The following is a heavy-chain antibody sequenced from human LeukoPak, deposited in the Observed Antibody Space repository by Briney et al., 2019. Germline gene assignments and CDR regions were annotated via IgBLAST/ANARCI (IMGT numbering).Heavy chain of an antibody. V-gene: IGHV1-46*01. D-gene: IGHD1-26*01. CDR1: GYTFTSYY. CDR3: ARAAGALRVFDY. CDR2: INPSGGST. J-gene: IGHJ4*02. Sequence: GASVKVSCKASGYTFTSYYMPWVRQAPGQGLEWMGIINPSGGSTSYAQKFQGRVTMARDTSTSTVYMELSSLRSEDTAVYYCARAAGALRVFDYWGQGTLVTVSS.